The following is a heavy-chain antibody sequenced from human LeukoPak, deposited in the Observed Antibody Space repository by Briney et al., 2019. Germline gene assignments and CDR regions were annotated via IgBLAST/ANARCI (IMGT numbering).Heavy chain of an antibody. CDR1: GYSFTSYW. J-gene: IGHJ4*02. Sequence: GESLKISCKGSGYSFTSYWIGWVRQMLGKGLEWMGIIYPGDSDTRYSPSFQGQVTISADKSISTAYLQWSSLKASDTAMYYCARPNTAYDYGDYVFDYWGQGTLVTVSS. D-gene: IGHD4-17*01. V-gene: IGHV5-51*01. CDR3: ARPNTAYDYGDYVFDY. CDR2: IYPGDSDT.